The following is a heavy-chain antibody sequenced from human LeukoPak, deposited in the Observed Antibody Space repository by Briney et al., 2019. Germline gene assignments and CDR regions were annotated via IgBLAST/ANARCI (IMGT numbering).Heavy chain of an antibody. V-gene: IGHV3-74*03. J-gene: IGHJ4*02. CDR3: AREGRVTGYDFDY. Sequence: AGGSLRLSCEASGFTFSSYWMHWVRQVPGEGLVWVSRINSDGSSTTYADSVKGRFTISRDNAKNTPNLQMNSLRVEDTAVYYCAREGRVTGYDFDYWGQGTLVTVSS. D-gene: IGHD5-12*01. CDR2: INSDGSST. CDR1: GFTFSSYW.